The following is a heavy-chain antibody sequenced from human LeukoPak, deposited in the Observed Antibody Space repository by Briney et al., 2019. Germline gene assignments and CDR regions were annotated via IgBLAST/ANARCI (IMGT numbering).Heavy chain of an antibody. CDR3: ARDGLYCGGDCYSDY. CDR2: ITGSGSRT. D-gene: IGHD2-21*02. J-gene: IGHJ4*02. Sequence: PGGSLRLSCPASGFTFSSYAMTWVRQAPGKGLEWVSAITGSGSRTYYADSVKGRFSVSRDNSKNTLYLQMNSLRAEDTAVYYCARDGLYCGGDCYSDYWGQGTLVTVSS. V-gene: IGHV3-23*01. CDR1: GFTFSSYA.